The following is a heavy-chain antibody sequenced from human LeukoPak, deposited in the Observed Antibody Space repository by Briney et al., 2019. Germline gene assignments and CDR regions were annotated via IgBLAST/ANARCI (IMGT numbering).Heavy chain of an antibody. CDR1: GYSFTSYW. D-gene: IGHD2-21*02. CDR3: ARQVVTSLGAFDI. J-gene: IGHJ3*02. CDR2: IYPGDSDT. Sequence: GESLKISCKGSGYSFTSYWIGWVRQMPGKGLEWMGIIYPGDSDTRYSPSFQGQVTISADKSISTAYLQWSSLKASDTAMYYYARQVVTSLGAFDIWGQGTMVTVSS. V-gene: IGHV5-51*01.